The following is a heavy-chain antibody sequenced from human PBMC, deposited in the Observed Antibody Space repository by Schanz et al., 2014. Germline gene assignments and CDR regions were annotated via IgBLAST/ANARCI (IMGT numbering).Heavy chain of an antibody. CDR2: IIPSLGIA. D-gene: IGHD2-2*02. CDR3: AGTYCSSTSCYTGYYYMDV. CDR1: GGTFSSFG. Sequence: VQLEQSGAEVKKPGSSVKVSCKASGGTFSSFGINWVRQAPGQGLEWMGRIIPSLGIANYAQKFQGRVTITADKSTSTAYMERTSLRSEDTAVYYCAGTYCSSTSCYTGYYYMDVWGKGTTVTVSS. V-gene: IGHV1-69*02. J-gene: IGHJ6*03.